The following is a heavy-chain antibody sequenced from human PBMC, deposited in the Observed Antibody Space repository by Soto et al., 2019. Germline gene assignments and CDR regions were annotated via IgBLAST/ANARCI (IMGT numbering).Heavy chain of an antibody. CDR1: GFSFGSYA. J-gene: IGHJ1*01. CDR2: ISGSDGKT. CDR3: ARWSFLNY. Sequence: GGSLRLSCAASGFSFGSYALSWVRQAPGKGLEWVSTISGSDGKTFYADSVKGRFSISRDTSQSTLYLQMNSLRADDTAMYYCARWSFLNYWGQGTRVTVSS. V-gene: IGHV3-23*01. D-gene: IGHD3-10*01.